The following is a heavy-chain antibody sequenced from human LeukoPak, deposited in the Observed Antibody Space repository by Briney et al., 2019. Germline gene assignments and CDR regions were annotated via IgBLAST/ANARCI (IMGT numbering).Heavy chain of an antibody. D-gene: IGHD5-24*01. J-gene: IGHJ4*02. CDR3: ASPMAWAHNRRDSDY. Sequence: SETLSLTCTVSGGSISSSSYYWGWIRQPPGKGLEWIGSIYYSGSAYYNPSLKSRVSISVDASKNQFSLKLRSVTAADTAVYYCASPMAWAHNRRDSDYWGLGTLVTVSS. V-gene: IGHV4-39*07. CDR1: GGSISSSSYY. CDR2: IYYSGSA.